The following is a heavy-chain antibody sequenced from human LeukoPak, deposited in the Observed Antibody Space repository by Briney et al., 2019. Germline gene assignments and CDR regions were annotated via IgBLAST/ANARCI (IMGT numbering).Heavy chain of an antibody. CDR3: ARPLQGIVGATGFDY. D-gene: IGHD1-26*01. V-gene: IGHV5-51*01. J-gene: IGHJ4*02. Sequence: GESLKISCQGSEYSFATYWIAWLRQMPGKGLEWMGVIYPSDSDTRYSPSFQGQVTISADKSIKTAYLQWSSLKASDTAMYYCARPLQGIVGATGFDYWGQGTLVTVSS. CDR2: IYPSDSDT. CDR1: EYSFATYW.